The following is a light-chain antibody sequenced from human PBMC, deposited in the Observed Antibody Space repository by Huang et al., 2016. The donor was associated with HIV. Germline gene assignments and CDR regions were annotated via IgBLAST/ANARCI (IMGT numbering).Light chain of an antibody. CDR3: QQYNSYPWT. Sequence: DIQMTQSPSTLSASVGDRVIITCRASQSISSWLAWYQQKPGNAPRLLIYDASSLESGVPSRFSGSGSGTEFTLTISSLQPDDFATYYCQQYNSYPWTFGQGTRVEIK. CDR1: QSISSW. V-gene: IGKV1-5*01. CDR2: DAS. J-gene: IGKJ1*01.